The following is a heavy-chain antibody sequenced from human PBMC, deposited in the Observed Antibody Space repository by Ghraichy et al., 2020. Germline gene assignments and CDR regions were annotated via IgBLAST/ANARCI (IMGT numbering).Heavy chain of an antibody. V-gene: IGHV4-59*01. CDR1: GGSISTYY. D-gene: IGHD2-2*01. J-gene: IGHJ2*01. Sequence: SETLPLTCRVSGGSISTYYWSWIRQPPGKGLEWIGYIYHIGSTNYNPSLKSRVTISVDTSKNQFSLKLSSVTAADTALYYCARISVEVRFGFWYFDLWGRGTLVTVSS. CDR3: ARISVEVRFGFWYFDL. CDR2: IYHIGST.